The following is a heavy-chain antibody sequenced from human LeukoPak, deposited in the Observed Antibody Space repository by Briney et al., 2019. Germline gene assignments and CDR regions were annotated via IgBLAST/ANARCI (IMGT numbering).Heavy chain of an antibody. Sequence: SGGSLRLSCAASGFTFSSYAMSWVRQAPGKGLEWVSAISGSGGSTYYADSVKGRFTISRDNSKNTLYLQMNSLRAEDTAVYYCAKDGVLSTNAFDIWGQGTMVTVSS. CDR1: GFTFSSYA. CDR2: ISGSGGST. CDR3: AKDGVLSTNAFDI. J-gene: IGHJ3*02. V-gene: IGHV3-23*01. D-gene: IGHD3-16*01.